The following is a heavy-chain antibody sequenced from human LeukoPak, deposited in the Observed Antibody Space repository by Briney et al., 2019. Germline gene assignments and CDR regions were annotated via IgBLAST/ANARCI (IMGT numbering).Heavy chain of an antibody. J-gene: IGHJ4*02. D-gene: IGHD3-3*01. V-gene: IGHV3-30*02. CDR1: GFTFSSYG. CDR3: VKDPGVTIFGVVINYFDY. CDR2: IRYDGSNK. Sequence: GGSLRLSCAASGFTFSSYGMHWVRQAPGKGLEWVAFIRYDGSNKYYADSVKGRFTISRDNSKNTLYLQMNSLRAEDTAVYYCVKDPGVTIFGVVINYFDYWGQGTLVTVSS.